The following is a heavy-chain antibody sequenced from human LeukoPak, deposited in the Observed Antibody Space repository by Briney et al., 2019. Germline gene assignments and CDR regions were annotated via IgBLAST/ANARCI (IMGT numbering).Heavy chain of an antibody. V-gene: IGHV4-59*01. D-gene: IGHD3-16*01. Sequence: PSETLSLTCTVSGGSISSYYWSWIRQPPGKGLEWIGNIYYSGSTNYNPSLKSRVTISVDTSKNQFSLKLSSVTAADTAVYYCSRDGGEAWFDPWGQGTLVTVSS. CDR2: IYYSGST. J-gene: IGHJ5*02. CDR1: GGSISSYY. CDR3: SRDGGEAWFDP.